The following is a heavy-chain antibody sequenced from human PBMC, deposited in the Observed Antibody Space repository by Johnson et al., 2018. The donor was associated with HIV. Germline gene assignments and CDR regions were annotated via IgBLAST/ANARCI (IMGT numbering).Heavy chain of an antibody. CDR2: ISYDGSNK. D-gene: IGHD4-23*01. V-gene: IGHV3-30-3*01. J-gene: IGHJ3*02. CDR3: AREYGMGGGNSFVLDAFDI. Sequence: QETLVESGGGVVQPGRSLRLSCAASGFTFSSYAMHWVRQAPGKGLEWVAVISYDGSNKYYAASVKGRFPISRDNSKNTLYLQMNSLRAEDTAVYYCAREYGMGGGNSFVLDAFDIWGQGTMVTVSS. CDR1: GFTFSSYA.